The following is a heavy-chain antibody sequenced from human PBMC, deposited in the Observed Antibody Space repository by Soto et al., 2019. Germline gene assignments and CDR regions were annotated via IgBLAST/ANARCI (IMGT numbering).Heavy chain of an antibody. CDR3: ARDYYGSGIGGHWFDP. Sequence: QVQLQESGPGLVKPSQTLSLTCTVSGGSISSGGYYWSWIRQHPGKGLEWIGYIYYRGSTYYNPSLKSRVTISVDTSKNQFSLKLSSVTAADTAVYYCARDYYGSGIGGHWFDPWGQGTLVTVSS. D-gene: IGHD3-10*01. V-gene: IGHV4-31*03. CDR2: IYYRGST. J-gene: IGHJ5*02. CDR1: GGSISSGGYY.